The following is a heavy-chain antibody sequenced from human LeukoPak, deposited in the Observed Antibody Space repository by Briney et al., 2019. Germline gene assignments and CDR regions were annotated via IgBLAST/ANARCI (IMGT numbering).Heavy chain of an antibody. CDR3: ARDVDTAMVTPLDY. CDR2: ISYDGSNK. Sequence: GRSLRLSCAASGFTFSSYAMHWVRQAPGKGLEWVAVISYDGSNKYYADSVKGRFTISGDNSKNTLYLQMNSLRAEDTAVYYCARDVDTAMVTPLDYWGQGTLVTVSS. J-gene: IGHJ4*02. V-gene: IGHV3-30-3*01. D-gene: IGHD5-18*01. CDR1: GFTFSSYA.